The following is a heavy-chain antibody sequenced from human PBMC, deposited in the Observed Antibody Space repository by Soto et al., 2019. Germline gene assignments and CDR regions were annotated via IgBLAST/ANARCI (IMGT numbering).Heavy chain of an antibody. V-gene: IGHV1-18*01. J-gene: IGHJ6*02. D-gene: IGHD3-9*01. CDR2: ISAYDGYT. CDR3: ARGGYYDTSGSRNYHYYGINV. CDR1: GYTFTSYG. Sequence: QVQLVQSGAEVKKPGASVKVSCKASGYTFTSYGINWVRQAPGQGLEWLGWISAYDGYTTYAQILQGRVFMTTDTSTKTAYMELRSLRSDDTATYFCARGGYYDTSGSRNYHYYGINVWGQGTTVTVSS.